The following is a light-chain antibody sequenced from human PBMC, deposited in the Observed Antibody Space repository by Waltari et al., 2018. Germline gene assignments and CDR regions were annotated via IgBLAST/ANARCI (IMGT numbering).Light chain of an antibody. J-gene: IGLJ2*01. Sequence: QSVLTQPPSASGTPGQTVTISCSGSSSNIGVNTVNWYQQLPGTAPKRLIYPDNLRPSGVPHRFSGSKSGTAASLAISGLQSEDEADYHCQTWDDSLNGVVFGGGTKLTVL. V-gene: IGLV1-44*01. CDR3: QTWDDSLNGVV. CDR1: SSNIGVNT. CDR2: PDN.